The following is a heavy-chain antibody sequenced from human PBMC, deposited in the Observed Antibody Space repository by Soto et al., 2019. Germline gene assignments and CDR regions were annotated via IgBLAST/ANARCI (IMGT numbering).Heavy chain of an antibody. D-gene: IGHD3-22*01. CDR1: GYTFTGHY. J-gene: IGHJ5*02. V-gene: IGHV1-2*02. Sequence: ASVKVSCKASGYTFTGHYIHWVRQVPGQGLEWMGWMNPNSGGANHAPKFQGRVSMTRDTSTNTAYMQLSRLTSDDTAVYFCARDTQQDSNGYYLEWFDPWGQGTLVNVSS. CDR3: ARDTQQDSNGYYLEWFDP. CDR2: MNPNSGGA.